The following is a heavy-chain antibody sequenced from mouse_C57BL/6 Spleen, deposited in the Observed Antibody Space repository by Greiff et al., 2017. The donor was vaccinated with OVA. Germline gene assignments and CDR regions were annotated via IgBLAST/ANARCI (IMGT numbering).Heavy chain of an antibody. CDR2: IHPNSGST. CDR3: DSYGSSSYWYFDV. D-gene: IGHD1-1*01. Sequence: QVQLQQPGAELVKPGASVKLSCKASGYTFTSYWMHWVKQRPGQGLEWIGMIHPNSGSTNYNEKFKSKATLTVDKSSSTAYMQLSSLTSEDSAVYYCDSYGSSSYWYFDVWGTGTTVTVSS. J-gene: IGHJ1*03. V-gene: IGHV1-64*01. CDR1: GYTFTSYW.